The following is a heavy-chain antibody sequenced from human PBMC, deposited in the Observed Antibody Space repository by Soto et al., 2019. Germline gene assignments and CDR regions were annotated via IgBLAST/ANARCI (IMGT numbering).Heavy chain of an antibody. V-gene: IGHV5-51*01. CDR3: ATRSVARGNGDAFDI. CDR2: VFPGDSDT. Sequence: GESLKISCKVTGYNFTNYWGAWVRQMPGKGLEWMGIVFPGDSDTRYSPSFQGQVTFSVDKSISSAYLQWNSLKASDTATYYCATRSVARGNGDAFDIWGQGTVVTVSS. CDR1: GYNFTNYW. D-gene: IGHD6-25*01. J-gene: IGHJ3*02.